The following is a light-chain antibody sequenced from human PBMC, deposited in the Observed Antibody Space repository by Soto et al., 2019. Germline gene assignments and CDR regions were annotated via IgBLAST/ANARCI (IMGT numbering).Light chain of an antibody. CDR2: GNS. Sequence: QLVLTQPPSVSGAPGQRVTISCTGSSSNIGAGYDVHWYQQLPGTAPKLLIYGNSNRPSGVPDRFSGSKSGTSASLAITGRQAEDEADYYCQSYDSSLSGCVFCGGTKLTVL. J-gene: IGLJ3*02. CDR3: QSYDSSLSGCV. CDR1: SSNIGAGYD. V-gene: IGLV1-40*01.